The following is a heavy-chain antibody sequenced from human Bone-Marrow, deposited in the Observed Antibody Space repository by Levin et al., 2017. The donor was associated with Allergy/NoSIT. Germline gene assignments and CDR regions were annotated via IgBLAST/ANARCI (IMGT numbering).Heavy chain of an antibody. Sequence: SQTLSLTCTVSGGSINNTNHYWRWIRQPAGKGLEWIGRMFAGGAATYNRSLRSRVTISIDTSQNQLSLKLTSVTAADTAVYYCARDETFNSWHVGWFDPWGQGTLVTVSS. CDR1: GGSINNTNHY. CDR3: ARDETFNSWHVGWFDP. J-gene: IGHJ5*02. D-gene: IGHD6-13*01. V-gene: IGHV4-61*02. CDR2: MFAGGAA.